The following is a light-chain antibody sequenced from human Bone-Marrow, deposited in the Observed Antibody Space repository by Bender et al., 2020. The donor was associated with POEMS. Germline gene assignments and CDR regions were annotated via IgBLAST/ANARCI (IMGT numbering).Light chain of an antibody. V-gene: IGLV4-69*01. Sequence: QLVLTQSPSASAPLGASVKLTCTLSSGHRNYAIAWHQQQPEKGPRFLMKLNSDGSHTKGDEIPDRCSGSSSGAERYLTISGLQSEDEADYYCQTWGTGTVVFGGGTKLTAL. J-gene: IGLJ2*01. CDR1: SGHRNYA. CDR2: LNSDGSH. CDR3: QTWGTGTVV.